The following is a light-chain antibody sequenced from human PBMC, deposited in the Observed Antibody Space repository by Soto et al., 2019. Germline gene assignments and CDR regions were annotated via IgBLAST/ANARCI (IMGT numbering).Light chain of an antibody. V-gene: IGLV2-14*01. CDR3: SSYTSSSTLEGV. Sequence: QSVLTQPASVSGSPGQSLTISCTGTSSDVGGYKYVSWYKQHPGKAPKLMIYEVSHRPSGASSRFSGSKSGNTASLSISGLQAEDEGDYYCSSYTSSSTLEGVFGTGTKVTVL. CDR2: EVS. CDR1: SSDVGGYKY. J-gene: IGLJ1*01.